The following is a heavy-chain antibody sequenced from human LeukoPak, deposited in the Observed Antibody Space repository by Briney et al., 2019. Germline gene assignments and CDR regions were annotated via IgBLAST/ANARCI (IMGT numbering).Heavy chain of an antibody. CDR2: IKQDGSEK. CDR3: ARFYTYDSSGYYYITPFDY. V-gene: IGHV3-7*01. J-gene: IGHJ4*02. CDR1: GFTFSSYW. D-gene: IGHD3-22*01. Sequence: GGSLRLSCAASGFTFSSYWMSWVRQAPGKGLEWVANIKQDGSEKYYVDSVKGRFTISRDNAKNSLYLQMNSLRAEDTAVYYCARFYTYDSSGYYYITPFDYWGQGTLVTVSS.